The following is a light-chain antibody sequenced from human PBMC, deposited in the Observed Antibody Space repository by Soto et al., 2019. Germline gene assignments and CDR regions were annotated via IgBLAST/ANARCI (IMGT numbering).Light chain of an antibody. V-gene: IGLV4-69*01. CDR1: SGHSSYA. J-gene: IGLJ2*01. CDR3: QTWGTGPQAV. Sequence: QPVLTQSHSASASLGASVNLTCTLSSGHSSYAIAWHQQQPEKGPQYLMKLNSDGSHSKGDGLPDRFSGSSSGAERYLTIASRQSEDEADYYCQTWGTGPQAVVCGGTKLAVL. CDR2: LNSDGSH.